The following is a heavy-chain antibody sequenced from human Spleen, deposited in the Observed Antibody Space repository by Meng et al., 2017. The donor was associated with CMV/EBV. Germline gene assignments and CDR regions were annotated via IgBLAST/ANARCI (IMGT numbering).Heavy chain of an antibody. V-gene: IGHV6-1*01. Sequence: NSATWNWIRKSPARGLGWLGRTYYRSKWYNDYALSVKSRITINPDTSKNQFSLQLDSVTPEDTAVYYCSREGDSRYYYDTSGYYFDYWGQGTLVTVSS. CDR2: TYYRSKWYN. D-gene: IGHD3-22*01. J-gene: IGHJ4*02. CDR1: NSAT. CDR3: SREGDSRYYYDTSGYYFDY.